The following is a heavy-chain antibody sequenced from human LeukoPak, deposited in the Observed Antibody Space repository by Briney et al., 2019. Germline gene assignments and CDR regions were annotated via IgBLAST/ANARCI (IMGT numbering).Heavy chain of an antibody. CDR2: IIPTFGTA. Sequence: SVKVSCKASGGTFSSYAISWVRQAPGQGLEWMGGIIPTFGTANYAQKFQGRVTITADESTSTAYMELSSLRSEDTAVYYRARECRTTMVRGVISRCAFDIWGQGTMVTVSS. V-gene: IGHV1-69*01. D-gene: IGHD3-10*01. J-gene: IGHJ3*02. CDR1: GGTFSSYA. CDR3: ARECRTTMVRGVISRCAFDI.